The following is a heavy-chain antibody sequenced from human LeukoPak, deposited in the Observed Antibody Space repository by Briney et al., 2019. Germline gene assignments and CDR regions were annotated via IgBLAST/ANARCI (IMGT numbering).Heavy chain of an antibody. CDR3: ARDRRYYYDSSGYYYVGWYFDL. V-gene: IGHV4-31*03. CDR1: GGSISSGGYY. J-gene: IGHJ2*01. Sequence: SETLSLTCTVSGGSISSGGYYWSWIRQHPGKGLEWIGYNYYSGSTYYNPSLKSRVTISVDTSKNQFSLKLSSVTAADTAVYYCARDRRYYYDSSGYYYVGWYFDLWGRGTLVTVSS. CDR2: NYYSGST. D-gene: IGHD3-22*01.